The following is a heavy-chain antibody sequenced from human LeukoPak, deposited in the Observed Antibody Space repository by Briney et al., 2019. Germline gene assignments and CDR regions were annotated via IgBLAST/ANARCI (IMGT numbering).Heavy chain of an antibody. Sequence: PGGSLRLSCAASGFTFSSYWMSWVRQAPGKGLEWVANIKRDGSEKYYVDSVKGRFTISRDNAKNSLFLQMNSLRAEDTAVYYCARDLGSGWYGAVDYWGQGTLVTVSS. CDR2: IKRDGSEK. CDR1: GFTFSSYW. V-gene: IGHV3-7*05. CDR3: ARDLGSGWYGAVDY. D-gene: IGHD6-19*01. J-gene: IGHJ4*02.